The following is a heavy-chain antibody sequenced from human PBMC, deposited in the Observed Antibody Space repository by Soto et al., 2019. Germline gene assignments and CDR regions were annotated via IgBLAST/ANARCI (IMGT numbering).Heavy chain of an antibody. J-gene: IGHJ4*02. CDR2: VYYSGST. CDR1: GGSISSGGYY. D-gene: IGHD3-10*01. Sequence: TLSLTCTVAGGSISSGGYYWSWIRQHPGKGLEWIGYVYYSGSTYYNPSLKSRVTISVDTSKNQFSLKLSSVTAADTAVYYCARVNLGYGSGSYPDTEFAYWGQGTLVTVS. CDR3: ARVNLGYGSGSYPDTEFAY. V-gene: IGHV4-31*03.